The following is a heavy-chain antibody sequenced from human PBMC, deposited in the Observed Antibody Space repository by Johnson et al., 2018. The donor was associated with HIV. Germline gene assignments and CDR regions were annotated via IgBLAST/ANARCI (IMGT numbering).Heavy chain of an antibody. CDR2: TSYAGGNQ. Sequence: VQLVESGGGVVQPGRSLRLSCAASGFTFSTYGLHWVRPAPGKGLEWVAVTSYAGGNQYYADSVTGRFTISRDNSKNTLYLQMNSLRAEDTAVYYCAKEGSGYFHAFDIWGQGTMVTVSS. CDR1: GFTFSTYG. CDR3: AKEGSGYFHAFDI. J-gene: IGHJ3*02. D-gene: IGHD3-22*01. V-gene: IGHV3-30*18.